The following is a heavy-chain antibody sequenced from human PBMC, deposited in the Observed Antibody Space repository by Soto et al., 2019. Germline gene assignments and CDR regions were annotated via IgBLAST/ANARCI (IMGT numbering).Heavy chain of an antibody. CDR2: IHHHRNT. V-gene: IGHV4-30-2*01. J-gene: IGHJ5*02. Sequence: QLQLQESGSGLVKPSQTLSLTCAVSGGSISSGGYSWSWVRRPPGKGLEWIGYIHHHRNTYYNPSLKSRVTRSVARSQNQSSLKLSSVTAADTAMYYCARVPSPWGQGTLVTVSS. CDR1: GGSISSGGYS. CDR3: ARVPSP.